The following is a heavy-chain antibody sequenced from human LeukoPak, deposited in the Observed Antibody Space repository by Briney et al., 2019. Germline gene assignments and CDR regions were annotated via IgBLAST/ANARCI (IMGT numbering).Heavy chain of an antibody. CDR1: GFTFSSYA. V-gene: IGHV3-48*03. J-gene: IGHJ4*02. CDR3: ARDRSCSSTSCSHPGDFDY. CDR2: ISSRGSPI. Sequence: GGSLRLSCAASGFTFSSYAMSWVRQAPGKGLEWVSYISSRGSPIYYADSVKGRFTISRDNAKNSLYLQMNSLRAEDTAVYYCARDRSCSSTSCSHPGDFDYWGQGTLVTVSS. D-gene: IGHD2-2*01.